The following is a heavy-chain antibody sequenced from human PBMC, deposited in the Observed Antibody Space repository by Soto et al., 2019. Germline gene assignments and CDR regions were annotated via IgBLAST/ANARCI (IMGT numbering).Heavy chain of an antibody. CDR2: IYHSGST. D-gene: IGHD6-19*01. Sequence: SETLSLTCAVSGGSISSGGYSWSWIRQPPGKGLEWIGYIYHSGSTYYNPSLKGRFTISRDNSKNTLYLQMNSLRAEDTAVYYCARDPVIAVDNVGSYFDYWGQGTLVTVSS. J-gene: IGHJ4*02. V-gene: IGHV4-30-2*01. CDR3: ARDPVIAVDNVGSYFDY. CDR1: GGSISSGGYS.